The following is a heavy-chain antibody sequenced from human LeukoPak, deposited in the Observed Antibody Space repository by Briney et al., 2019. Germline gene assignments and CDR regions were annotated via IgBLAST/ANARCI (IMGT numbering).Heavy chain of an antibody. V-gene: IGHV4-4*07. D-gene: IGHD3-22*01. CDR3: AGGDYYDSSGYLDY. CDR2: IYTSGST. J-gene: IGHJ4*02. CDR1: GGSISSYY. Sequence: SETLSLTCTVSGGSISSYYWSWIRQPPGKGLEWIGRIYTSGSTNYNPSLKSRVTVSVDTSKNQFSLKLSSVTAADTAVYYCAGGDYYDSSGYLDYWGQGTLVTVSS.